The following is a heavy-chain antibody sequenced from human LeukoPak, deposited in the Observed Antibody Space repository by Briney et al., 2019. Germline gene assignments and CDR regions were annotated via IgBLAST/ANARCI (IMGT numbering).Heavy chain of an antibody. CDR1: GFTFSGYS. CDR2: ISSSSSYI. Sequence: GGSLRLSCAASGFTFSGYSMNWVRQAPGKGLEWVSSISSSSSYIYYADSVKGRFTISRDNAKNSLYLQMNSLRAEDTAVYYCARERLDIPHDAFDIWGQGTMVTVSS. V-gene: IGHV3-21*01. J-gene: IGHJ3*02. CDR3: ARERLDIPHDAFDI. D-gene: IGHD1-1*01.